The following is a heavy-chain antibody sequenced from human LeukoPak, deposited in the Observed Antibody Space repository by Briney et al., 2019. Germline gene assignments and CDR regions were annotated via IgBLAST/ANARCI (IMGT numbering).Heavy chain of an antibody. CDR3: ARDPVPDGMDV. CDR1: GFTFSSYS. CDR2: VSYDGSNT. V-gene: IGHV3-30-3*01. J-gene: IGHJ6*02. Sequence: GQSLRLSCTASGFTFSSYSMHWVRQAPGKGLEWVAVVSYDGSNTFYADSVKGRFTISRDNAKNSLYLQMNSLRAEDTAVYYCARDPVPDGMDVWGQGTTVTVSS.